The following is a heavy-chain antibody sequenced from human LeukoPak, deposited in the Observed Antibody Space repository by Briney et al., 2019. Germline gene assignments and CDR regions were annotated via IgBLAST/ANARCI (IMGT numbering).Heavy chain of an antibody. V-gene: IGHV1-2*02. D-gene: IGHD4-17*01. J-gene: IGHJ4*02. CDR2: INPNSGGK. CDR3: ARAYGDSTFDY. Sequence: GASVKVSCKASGYTFTRYYMHWVRQAPGQGLEWMGWINPNSGGKNYAQKFQGRVTMTRDTSISTAYMELSRLRSDDTAVYYCARAYGDSTFDYWGQGTLVTVSS. CDR1: GYTFTRYY.